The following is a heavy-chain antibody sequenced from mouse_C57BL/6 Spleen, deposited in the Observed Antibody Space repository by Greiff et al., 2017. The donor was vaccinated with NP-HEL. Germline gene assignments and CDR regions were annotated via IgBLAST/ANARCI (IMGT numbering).Heavy chain of an antibody. Sequence: EVHLVESGGGLVKPGGSLKLSCAASGFTFSDYGMHWVRQAPEKGLEWVAYISSGSSTIYYADTVKGRFTISRDNAKNTLFLQMTSLRSEDTAMYYCAKPFLYGYFDVWGTGTTVTVSS. CDR3: AKPFLYGYFDV. CDR2: ISSGSSTI. J-gene: IGHJ1*03. V-gene: IGHV5-17*01. CDR1: GFTFSDYG.